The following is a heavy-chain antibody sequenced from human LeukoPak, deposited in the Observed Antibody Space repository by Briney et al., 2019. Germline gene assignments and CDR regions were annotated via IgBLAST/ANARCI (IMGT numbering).Heavy chain of an antibody. D-gene: IGHD4-17*01. CDR3: ARVPNHLRPYHYKDV. J-gene: IGHJ6*03. CDR2: ISQSGGS. CDR1: GYSISSGYY. Sequence: PSETLSLTCAVPGYSISSGYYWGWIRQSPGRGLEWIGSISQSGGSSYNPSLKSRVTISVDTSNNQFSLNLSSVTASDTAVYFCARVPNHLRPYHYKDVWGKGTTVIVSS. V-gene: IGHV4-38-2*01.